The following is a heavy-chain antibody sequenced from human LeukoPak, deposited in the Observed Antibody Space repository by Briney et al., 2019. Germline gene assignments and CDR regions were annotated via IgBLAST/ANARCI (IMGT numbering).Heavy chain of an antibody. J-gene: IGHJ4*02. CDR1: GFTVSSNY. D-gene: IGHD1-26*01. Sequence: GGSLRLSCAASGFTVSSNYMGGVRQAPGKGLEWVSIIYSGGSTYYADSVKGRFTISRDNSKNTLYPQMNSLRAEDTAVYYCAREGIVGSTRDYWGQGTLVTVSS. CDR2: IYSGGST. CDR3: AREGIVGSTRDY. V-gene: IGHV3-53*01.